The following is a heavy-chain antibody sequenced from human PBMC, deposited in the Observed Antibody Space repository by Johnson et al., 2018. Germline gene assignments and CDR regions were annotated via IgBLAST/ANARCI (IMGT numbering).Heavy chain of an antibody. CDR2: ISSSGSTI. Sequence: VQSGGSLRLSCGASGFTFNSYSMNWVRQAPGKGLEWLSYISSSGSTIHYADSLKGRVTISRDNAKKSLYLQMHSLRAEDTAVYYCARATIAGGSGRYLDYWGQGTLVTVSS. J-gene: IGHJ4*02. D-gene: IGHD3-10*01. V-gene: IGHV3-48*01. CDR3: ARATIAGGSGRYLDY. CDR1: GFTFNSYS.